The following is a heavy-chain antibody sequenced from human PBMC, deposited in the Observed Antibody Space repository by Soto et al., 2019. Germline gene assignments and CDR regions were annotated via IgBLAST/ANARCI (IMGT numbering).Heavy chain of an antibody. CDR3: ARAPSALGTRLAYFDY. J-gene: IGHJ4*02. CDR1: GGTFSSYT. Sequence: QVQLVQSGAEVKKPGSSVKVSCKASGGTFSSYTISWVRQAPGQGLEWMGRIIPILGIANYAQKFQGRVTITADKSTSTAYMELSSLRSEDTAVYYCARAPSALGTRLAYFDYWGQGTLVTVSS. D-gene: IGHD1-1*01. V-gene: IGHV1-69*02. CDR2: IIPILGIA.